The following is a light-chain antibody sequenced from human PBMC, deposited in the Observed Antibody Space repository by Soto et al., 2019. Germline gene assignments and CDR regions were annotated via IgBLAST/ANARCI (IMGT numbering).Light chain of an antibody. CDR3: QQYNNWPYT. Sequence: EIVMTQSPATLSVSPGERATLSCRASQSVSSVLAWYQQKPGQAPRLLIYGASTRATGFPARFSGSGSGTEFTLTISSLQSEDFAVYYCQQYNNWPYTFGQGTKLEIK. CDR1: QSVSSV. V-gene: IGKV3-15*01. CDR2: GAS. J-gene: IGKJ2*01.